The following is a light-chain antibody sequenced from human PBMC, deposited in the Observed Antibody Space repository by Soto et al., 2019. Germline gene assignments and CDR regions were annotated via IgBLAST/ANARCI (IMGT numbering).Light chain of an antibody. Sequence: DIPMTQSPSTLSASVGDRVTITCRASQSLSSRLAWYQQKPGKAPKVLIYEASSLETGVPSRFSGSGSGIEFTLTISSLQPDDFATYYCQQYNSFPYTFGQGTKLDLK. J-gene: IGKJ2*01. CDR3: QQYNSFPYT. CDR2: EAS. CDR1: QSLSSR. V-gene: IGKV1-5*03.